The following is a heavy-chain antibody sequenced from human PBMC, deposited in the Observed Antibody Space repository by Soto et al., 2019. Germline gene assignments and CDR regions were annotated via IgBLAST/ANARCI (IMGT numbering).Heavy chain of an antibody. V-gene: IGHV4-59*08. CDR3: ARLGMVRGVIDY. D-gene: IGHD3-10*01. CDR1: GGSISSYY. CDR2: IYYSGST. J-gene: IGHJ4*02. Sequence: QVQLQESGPGLVKPSETLSLTCTVSGGSISSYYWSWIRQPPGKGLEWIGYIYYSGSTNYNPSLKGRVPIPEAPSKTRSPLRLGSVPAADTAVYYCARLGMVRGVIDYWGQGTWFTVSS.